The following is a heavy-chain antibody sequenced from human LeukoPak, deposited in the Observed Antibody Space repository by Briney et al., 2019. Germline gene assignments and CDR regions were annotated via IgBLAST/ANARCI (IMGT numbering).Heavy chain of an antibody. J-gene: IGHJ6*03. D-gene: IGHD6-13*01. CDR1: GGSISSYY. V-gene: IGHV4-59*01. CDR3: ARGSSSWSDYYYMDV. CDR2: ILYSGST. Sequence: PSETLSLTCTVSGGSISSYYWSWIRQPPGKRLEWIGYILYSGSTNYNPSLKSRVTMSVDTSKNQFSLKVNSVTAADTAVYYCARGSSSWSDYYYMDVWGKGTTVTVSS.